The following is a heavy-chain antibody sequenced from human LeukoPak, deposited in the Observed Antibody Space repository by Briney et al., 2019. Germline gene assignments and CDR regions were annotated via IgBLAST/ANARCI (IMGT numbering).Heavy chain of an antibody. CDR1: GYTFTSYY. CDR3: ARDSREWFGELSLFDY. CDR2: INPSGGST. J-gene: IGHJ4*02. V-gene: IGHV1-46*01. D-gene: IGHD3-10*01. Sequence: ASVKVSCKASGYTFTSYYMHWVRQAPGQGLEWMGIINPSGGSTSYAQKFQGRVTITADESTSTAYMELSSLRSEDTAVYYCARDSREWFGELSLFDYWGQGTLVTVSS.